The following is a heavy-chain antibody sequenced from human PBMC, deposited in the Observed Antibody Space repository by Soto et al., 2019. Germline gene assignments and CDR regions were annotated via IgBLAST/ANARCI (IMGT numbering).Heavy chain of an antibody. J-gene: IGHJ5*02. D-gene: IGHD2-2*01. CDR3: ARDMGAYCSSTSCYGRNNWFDP. CDR2: IIPILGIA. Sequence: QVQLVQSGAEVQKPGSSVKVSCKASGGTFSSYTISWVRQAPGQGLEWMGRIIPILGIANYAQKFQGRVTITADKSTSTAYMELSSLRSEDTAVYYCARDMGAYCSSTSCYGRNNWFDPWGQGTLVTVSS. CDR1: GGTFSSYT. V-gene: IGHV1-69*08.